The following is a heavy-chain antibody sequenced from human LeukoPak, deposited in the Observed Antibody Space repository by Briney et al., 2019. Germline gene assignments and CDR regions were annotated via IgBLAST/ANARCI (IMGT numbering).Heavy chain of an antibody. Sequence: ASVKVSCKASGGTFSSYAISWVRQAPGQGLEWMGRIIPIFGTANYAQKFQGRVTITADESTSTAYMELSSLRSEDTAVYYCARGDLPAALPEYFQHWGQGTLVTVSS. CDR1: GGTFSSYA. CDR3: ARGDLPAALPEYFQH. J-gene: IGHJ1*01. D-gene: IGHD2-2*01. V-gene: IGHV1-69*13. CDR2: IIPIFGTA.